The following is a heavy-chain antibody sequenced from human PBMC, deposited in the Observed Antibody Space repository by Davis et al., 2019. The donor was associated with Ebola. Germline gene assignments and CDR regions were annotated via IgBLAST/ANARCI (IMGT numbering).Heavy chain of an antibody. CDR3: ARDPLIIGDLSIGDN. D-gene: IGHD3-10*01. CDR1: GFTFKSYW. V-gene: IGHV3-7*03. CDR2: IRHDGSER. J-gene: IGHJ4*02. Sequence: GESLKISCAASGFTFKSYWMHWVRQAPGKGLEWVATIRHDGSERWYVDSVKGRFTIARDNAKNSLDLQMNSLRAEDTAVYYCARDPLIIGDLSIGDNWGQGTLVTVSS.